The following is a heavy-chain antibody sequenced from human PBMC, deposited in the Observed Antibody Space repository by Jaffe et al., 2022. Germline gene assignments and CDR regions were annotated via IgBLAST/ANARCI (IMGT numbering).Heavy chain of an antibody. Sequence: EVQLVESGGGLVQPGRSLRLSCAASGFTFDDYAMHWVRQAPGKGLEWVSGISWNSGSIGYADSVKGRFTISRDNAKNSLYLQMNSLRAEDTALYYCAKDIDETGTQPWLDVWGKGTTVTVSS. J-gene: IGHJ6*04. CDR2: ISWNSGSI. CDR3: AKDIDETGTQPWLDV. V-gene: IGHV3-9*01. D-gene: IGHD1-1*01. CDR1: GFTFDDYA.